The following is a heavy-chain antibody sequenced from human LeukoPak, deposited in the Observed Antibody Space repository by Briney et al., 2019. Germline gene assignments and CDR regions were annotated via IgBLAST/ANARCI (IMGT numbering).Heavy chain of an antibody. J-gene: IGHJ2*01. V-gene: IGHV4-59*12. CDR3: SRTRGFPYGSSRVRHFDL. CDR1: GDSISSNY. D-gene: IGHD6-19*01. Sequence: SETLSLTCTVSGDSISSNYWSWIRQPPGKGLEWIGYIYYSGSTNYNPSLKSRLTLSVDTSKSEFSLKLSSVTAADTAVYYCSRTRGFPYGSSRVRHFDLWGRGTLVTVSS. CDR2: IYYSGST.